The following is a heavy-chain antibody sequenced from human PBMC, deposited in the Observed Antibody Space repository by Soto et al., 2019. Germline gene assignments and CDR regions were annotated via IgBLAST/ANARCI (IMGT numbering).Heavy chain of an antibody. Sequence: ASVKVSCKASGYTFTGYYMHWVRQAPGQGLEWMGWINPNSGGTNYAQKFQGWVIMTRDTSISTAYMELSRLRSDDTAVYYCARLNGSGSYWGAFDIWGQGTMVTVSS. D-gene: IGHD3-10*01. CDR1: GYTFTGYY. J-gene: IGHJ3*02. CDR2: INPNSGGT. CDR3: ARLNGSGSYWGAFDI. V-gene: IGHV1-2*04.